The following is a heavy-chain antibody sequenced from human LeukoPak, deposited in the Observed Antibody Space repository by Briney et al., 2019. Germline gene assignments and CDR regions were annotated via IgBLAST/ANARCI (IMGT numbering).Heavy chain of an antibody. D-gene: IGHD1-26*01. V-gene: IGHV4-61*02. J-gene: IGHJ3*02. CDR2: IYTSGST. Sequence: PSQTLSLTCTVSGGSISSSGYYWSWIRQPAGKGLEWIGRIYTSGSTNYNPSLKSRVTISVDTSKNQFSLKLSSVTAADTAVYYCARVREGATGDAFDIWGQGTMVTVSS. CDR3: ARVREGATGDAFDI. CDR1: GGSISSSGYY.